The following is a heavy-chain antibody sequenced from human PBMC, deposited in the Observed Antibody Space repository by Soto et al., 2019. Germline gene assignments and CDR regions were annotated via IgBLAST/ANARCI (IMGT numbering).Heavy chain of an antibody. CDR2: INHSGST. Sequence: SETLSLTCAVYGGSFSAYYWSWIRQPPGKGLEWIGEINHSGSTNYNPSLKSRVTISVDTSKNQFSLKLSSVTAADTAVYYCARGPFGYYYGMDVWGQGTTVTVSS. V-gene: IGHV4-34*01. CDR3: ARGPFGYYYGMDV. J-gene: IGHJ6*02. D-gene: IGHD3-16*01. CDR1: GGSFSAYY.